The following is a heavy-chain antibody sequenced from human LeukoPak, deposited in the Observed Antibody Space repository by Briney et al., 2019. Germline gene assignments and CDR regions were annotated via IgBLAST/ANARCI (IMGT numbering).Heavy chain of an antibody. D-gene: IGHD3-9*01. Sequence: GGSLRLSCAASGFTFSSYSMNWVRQAPGKGLEWVSSISSSSSYIYYADSVKGRFTISRDNAKNSLYLQMNSLRAEDTAVYYCARDPAYYDILTGYYGPRAFDIWGQGTMVTVSS. V-gene: IGHV3-21*01. CDR1: GFTFSSYS. CDR2: ISSSSSYI. J-gene: IGHJ3*02. CDR3: ARDPAYYDILTGYYGPRAFDI.